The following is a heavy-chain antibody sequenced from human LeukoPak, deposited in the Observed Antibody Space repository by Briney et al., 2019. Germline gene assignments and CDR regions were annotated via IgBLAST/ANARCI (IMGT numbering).Heavy chain of an antibody. CDR1: RYTFTGYY. J-gene: IGHJ5*02. CDR2: INPNSGGT. CDR3: ARDPTGWFGESKNWFDP. D-gene: IGHD3-10*01. Sequence: GASVKVSCKASRYTFTGYYMHWVRQAPGQGLEWMGWINPNSGGTNYAQKFQGRVTMTRDTSISTAYMELSRLRSDDTAVYYCARDPTGWFGESKNWFDPWGQGTLVTVSS. V-gene: IGHV1-2*02.